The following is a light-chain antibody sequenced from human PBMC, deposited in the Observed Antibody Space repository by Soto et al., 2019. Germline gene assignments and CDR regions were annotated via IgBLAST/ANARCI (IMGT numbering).Light chain of an antibody. CDR1: QGISSY. CDR2: VVS. Sequence: DIQLTQSPSFLSASVGDRVTITCRASQGISSYLAWYQQKPGKAPKLLIYVVSTLQSGVPSRFSGSGSGTEFTLTISSLQPEDFATYYCQQLNSYPITIGQGTRLEIK. CDR3: QQLNSYPIT. V-gene: IGKV1-9*01. J-gene: IGKJ5*01.